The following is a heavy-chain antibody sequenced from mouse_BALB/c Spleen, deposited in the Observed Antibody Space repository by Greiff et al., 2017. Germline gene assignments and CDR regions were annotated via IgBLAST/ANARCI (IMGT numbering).Heavy chain of an antibody. Sequence: EVHLVESGGGLVKPGGSLKLSCAASGFTFSSYAMSWVRQTPEKRLEWVASISSGGSTYYPDSVKGRFTISRDNARNILYLQMSSLRSEDTAMYYCARYGYSYAMDYWGQGTSVTVSS. CDR1: GFTFSSYA. CDR2: ISSGGST. J-gene: IGHJ4*01. V-gene: IGHV5-6-5*01. CDR3: ARYGYSYAMDY. D-gene: IGHD2-2*01.